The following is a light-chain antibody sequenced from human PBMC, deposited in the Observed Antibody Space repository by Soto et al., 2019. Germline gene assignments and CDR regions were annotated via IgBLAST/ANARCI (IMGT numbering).Light chain of an antibody. CDR1: SSNIGNNY. CDR2: DNK. CDR3: GTWDNSLSAGM. V-gene: IGLV1-51*01. Sequence: QSVLTQPPSVSAAPGQKVTISCSGSSSNIGNNYVSWYQQFPGTAPKLLIYDNKKRPSGIPDRFSGSKSGTSATLGITGLQTGDEADYYCGTWDNSLSAGMFGGGTKLTVL. J-gene: IGLJ3*02.